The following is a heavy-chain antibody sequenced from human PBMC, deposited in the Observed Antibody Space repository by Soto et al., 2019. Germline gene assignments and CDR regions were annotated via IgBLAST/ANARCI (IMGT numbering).Heavy chain of an antibody. CDR1: GGTFSSYT. CDR3: ARDVTAAAGRWFDP. Sequence: EASVKVSCTASGGTFSSYTISWVRQAPGQGLEWMGRIIPILGIANYAQKFQGRVTITADKSTSTAYMELSSLRSEDTAVYYCARDVTAAAGRWFDPWGQGTLVTVSS. D-gene: IGHD6-13*01. J-gene: IGHJ5*02. CDR2: IIPILGIA. V-gene: IGHV1-69*04.